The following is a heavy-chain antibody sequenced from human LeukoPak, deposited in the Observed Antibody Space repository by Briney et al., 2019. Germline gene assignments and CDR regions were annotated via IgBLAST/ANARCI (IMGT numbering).Heavy chain of an antibody. Sequence: PGGSLRLSCAASGFTFSSYGMHWVRQAPGKGLEWVAFIRYDGSNKYYADSVKGRFTISRDNSKNTLYLQMNSLRAEDTAVYYCAKDRLVVVAPGETDAFDIWGQGTMVTVSS. J-gene: IGHJ3*02. D-gene: IGHD2-15*01. CDR1: GFTFSSYG. CDR2: IRYDGSNK. CDR3: AKDRLVVVAPGETDAFDI. V-gene: IGHV3-30*02.